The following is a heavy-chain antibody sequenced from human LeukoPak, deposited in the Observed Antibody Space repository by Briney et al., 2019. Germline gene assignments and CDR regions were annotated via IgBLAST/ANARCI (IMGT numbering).Heavy chain of an antibody. V-gene: IGHV3-30*02. CDR1: GFTFSSYG. Sequence: GGSLRLSCAASGFTFSSYGIHWVRQAPGKGLEWVAFIRNDGSNKYYADSVKGRFTISRDNSKNTLYLQMNSLRAEDTAVYYCARLWTRYYFDYWGQGTLVTVSS. J-gene: IGHJ4*02. CDR3: ARLWTRYYFDY. D-gene: IGHD3-16*01. CDR2: IRNDGSNK.